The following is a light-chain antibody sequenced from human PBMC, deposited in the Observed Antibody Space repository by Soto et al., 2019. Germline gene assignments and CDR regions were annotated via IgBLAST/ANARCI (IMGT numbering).Light chain of an antibody. J-gene: IGKJ3*01. Sequence: EIVLTQSPGTLSLSPGERATLSCRASQSVSSSYLAWYQQKPGQAPRLLIYGASSRATGLPGRFRGSGSGSDFTLTITRLEPEDYDVYYCQQFGSSPLLTFGPGTKVDV. CDR2: GAS. CDR3: QQFGSSPLLT. V-gene: IGKV3-20*01. CDR1: QSVSSSY.